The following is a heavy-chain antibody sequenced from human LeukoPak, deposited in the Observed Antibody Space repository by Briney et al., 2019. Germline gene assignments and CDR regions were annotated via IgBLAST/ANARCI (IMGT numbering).Heavy chain of an antibody. D-gene: IGHD3-10*01. Sequence: GGSLRLSCTASGFTFTSYGMNWVRQGPGQGLGWVSFIDTSGSYIYYGDSLNGRVTISRDNAKNSLYLQMNGLRAEDTAVYYCARGRSITLLRGVAMSDGFDIRGQGAMVTVSS. V-gene: IGHV3-21*01. J-gene: IGHJ3*02. CDR1: GFTFTSYG. CDR2: IDTSGSYI. CDR3: ARGRSITLLRGVAMSDGFDI.